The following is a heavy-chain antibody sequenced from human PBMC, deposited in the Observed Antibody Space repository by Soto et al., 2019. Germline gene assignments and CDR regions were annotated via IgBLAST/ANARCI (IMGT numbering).Heavy chain of an antibody. CDR2: ISSSGSTI. V-gene: IGHV3-11*01. D-gene: IGHD3-9*01. J-gene: IGHJ4*02. CDR1: GFTFSDYY. Sequence: GGSLRLSCAASGFTFSDYYMSWIRQAPGKGLEWVSYISSSGSTIYYADSVKGRFTISRDNAKNSLYLQMNSLRAEDTAVYYCARDGYDILTGYSLEIAVLDYWGQGTLVTVSS. CDR3: ARDGYDILTGYSLEIAVLDY.